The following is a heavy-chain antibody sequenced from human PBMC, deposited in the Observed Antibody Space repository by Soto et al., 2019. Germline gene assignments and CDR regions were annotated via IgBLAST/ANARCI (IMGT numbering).Heavy chain of an antibody. CDR1: GFTFSSYA. CDR2: ISYDGSNK. CDR3: ARGARSSGWYYFDY. D-gene: IGHD6-19*01. V-gene: IGHV3-30-3*01. Sequence: QVQLVESGGGVVQPGRSLRLPCAASGFTFSSYAMHWVRQAPGKGLEWVAVISYDGSNKYYADSVKGRFTISRDNSKNTLYLQMNSLRAEDTAVYYCARGARSSGWYYFDYWGQGTLVTVSS. J-gene: IGHJ4*02.